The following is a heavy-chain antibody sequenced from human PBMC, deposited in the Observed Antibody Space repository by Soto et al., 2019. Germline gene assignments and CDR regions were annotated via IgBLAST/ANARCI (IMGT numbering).Heavy chain of an antibody. J-gene: IGHJ6*02. V-gene: IGHV1-69*12. CDR1: GGTFTNYA. D-gene: IGHD2-2*01. CDR3: ARERSVGYCITTTCPKPFYHYAMDV. Sequence: QVQLVQSGAEVKKPGSSLKVSCKPSGGTFTNYAFSWVRQAPGQGLEWMGGIIPIFGTPDYAQNFQGRVTITADESTRTASMELSSLRSDDTAVYYCARERSVGYCITTTCPKPFYHYAMDVWGQGTTVTVSS. CDR2: IIPIFGTP.